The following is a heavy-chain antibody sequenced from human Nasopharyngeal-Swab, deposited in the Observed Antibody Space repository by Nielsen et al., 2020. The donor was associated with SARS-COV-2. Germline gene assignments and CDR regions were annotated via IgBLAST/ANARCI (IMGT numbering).Heavy chain of an antibody. J-gene: IGHJ3*02. V-gene: IGHV1-3*01. CDR3: ARGDDYVWGSFRNDALDM. CDR2: LNGGNSNT. Sequence: ASVKVSCKASGYSFTRYSLHWVRQAPGQRLEWMAWLNGGNSNTEYSQKFLGRVTITRDTPASTAYMDLDILTSEDTAVYYCARGDDYVWGSFRNDALDMWGQGTMVTVS. CDR1: GYSFTRYS. D-gene: IGHD3-16*02.